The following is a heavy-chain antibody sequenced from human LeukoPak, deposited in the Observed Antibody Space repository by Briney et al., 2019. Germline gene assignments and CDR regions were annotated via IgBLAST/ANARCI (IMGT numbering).Heavy chain of an antibody. J-gene: IGHJ4*02. Sequence: SETLSLTCTVSGGSISSYYWSWIRQPAGKGLEWIGRIYTSGSTNYNPSLKSRVTMSVDTSKNQFSLKLSSVTAADTAVYYCGRHGEFGPGIDFDYWGQGTLVTVSS. D-gene: IGHD3-10*01. CDR2: IYTSGST. CDR3: GRHGEFGPGIDFDY. CDR1: GGSISSYY. V-gene: IGHV4-4*07.